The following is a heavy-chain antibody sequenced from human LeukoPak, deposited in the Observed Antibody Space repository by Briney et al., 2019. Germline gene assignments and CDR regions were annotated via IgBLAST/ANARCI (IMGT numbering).Heavy chain of an antibody. D-gene: IGHD6-13*01. J-gene: IGHJ5*02. CDR2: ISGSGGST. CDR1: GFTLSSYA. Sequence: GGSLRLSCAASGFTLSSYAMSWVRQAPGKGLEWGSAISGSGGSTYYADSVRGRFTIPRDNSKNTLYLQMNSLRAEDTAVYYCAKDRRYSSSLNWFDPGGQETVVTVSS. CDR3: AKDRRYSSSLNWFDP. V-gene: IGHV3-23*01.